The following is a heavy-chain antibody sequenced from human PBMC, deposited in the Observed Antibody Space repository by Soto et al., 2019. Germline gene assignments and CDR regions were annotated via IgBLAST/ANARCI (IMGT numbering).Heavy chain of an antibody. V-gene: IGHV4-30-2*01. D-gene: IGHD3-22*01. J-gene: IGHJ6*02. CDR1: DGSIIRGGYS. Sequence: TLPLPWAVFDGSIIRGGYSCSWIRQPPGKGLEWIGYIYHSGSTYYNPSLKSRVTISVDRSKNQFSLKLSSVTAADTAVYYCAGSGYYYNSGMDVWGQGTTVTVSS. CDR2: IYHSGST. CDR3: AGSGYYYNSGMDV.